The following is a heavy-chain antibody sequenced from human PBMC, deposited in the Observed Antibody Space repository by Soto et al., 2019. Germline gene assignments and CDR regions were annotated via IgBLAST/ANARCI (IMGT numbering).Heavy chain of an antibody. CDR3: AKEVHCGGGSCSWSEGFDY. J-gene: IGHJ4*02. D-gene: IGHD2-15*01. V-gene: IGHV3-30*18. CDR1: GFIFSSYG. CDR2: ISYEGSHT. Sequence: QVQLVESGGGVDQPGRSLRLSCASSGFIFSSYGMHWVRQAPGKGLEWVAVISYEGSHTYYADSVKGRFTITRDNSKNTLYLQMNSLRPEDTAVYYCAKEVHCGGGSCSWSEGFDYWGQGTLLTVSS.